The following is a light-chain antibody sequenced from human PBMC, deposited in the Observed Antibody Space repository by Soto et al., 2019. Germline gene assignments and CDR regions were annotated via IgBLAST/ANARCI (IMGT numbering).Light chain of an antibody. Sequence: EIVMTQSPATLSVSPGERATLSCRASQSVSSNLAWYQQKPGQATRLLIYGASTRATAIPAMFSGSGSGTEFTLTISSLQSEDFAVYYCQQDNNWTMAFGQGTRLEIK. J-gene: IGKJ5*01. V-gene: IGKV3-15*01. CDR3: QQDNNWTMA. CDR1: QSVSSN. CDR2: GAS.